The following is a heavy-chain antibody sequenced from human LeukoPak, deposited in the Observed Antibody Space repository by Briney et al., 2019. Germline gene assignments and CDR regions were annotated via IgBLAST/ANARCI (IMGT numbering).Heavy chain of an antibody. CDR3: ATPPLVTWFDP. V-gene: IGHV3-21*01. D-gene: IGHD4-23*01. CDR1: GFTFSSYT. Sequence: PGGSLRLSSVASGFTFSSYTMNWVRQAPGRGLEWVSSISSGSHYIDYADSVRGRFTISRDNAENSLHLHMSSLRAEDTAVYYCATPPLVTWFDPWGQGTLVTVSS. CDR2: ISSGSHYI. J-gene: IGHJ5*02.